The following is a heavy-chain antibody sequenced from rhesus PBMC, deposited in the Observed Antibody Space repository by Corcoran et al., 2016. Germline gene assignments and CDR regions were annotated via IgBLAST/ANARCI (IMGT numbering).Heavy chain of an antibody. J-gene: IGHJ4*01. Sequence: QVQLQESGPGVAKPSETLSLTCAVSGGPIIHSYRWSWLRQPPGKGLEWIGYIYGSSTSTNYNPSLKSRVTISKDTSKNQFSLQLSSVTAADTAVYYCASHSSSYSPLDYWGQGVLVTVSS. D-gene: IGHD6-43*01. CDR2: IYGSSTST. V-gene: IGHV4S10*01. CDR3: ASHSSSYSPLDY. CDR1: GGPIIHSYR.